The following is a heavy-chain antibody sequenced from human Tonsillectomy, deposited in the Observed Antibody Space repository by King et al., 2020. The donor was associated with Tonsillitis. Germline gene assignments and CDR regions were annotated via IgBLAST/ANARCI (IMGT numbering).Heavy chain of an antibody. CDR3: ARDSAALEWLLSDAFDV. D-gene: IGHD3-3*01. Sequence: VQLVESGGGLVKPGGSLTLSCSASGVDFSSYTMNWVRQAPGKGLQWVSSISGSGSYTFYTDSLKGRFTISRHNAKNTLYLEMNSLRAEDTAVYFCARDSAALEWLLSDAFDVWGQGTMVTVSS. V-gene: IGHV3-21*06. J-gene: IGHJ3*01. CDR1: GVDFSSYT. CDR2: ISGSGSYT.